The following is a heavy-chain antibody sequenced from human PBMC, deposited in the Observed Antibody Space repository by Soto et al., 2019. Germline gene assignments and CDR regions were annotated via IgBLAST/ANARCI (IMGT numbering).Heavy chain of an antibody. D-gene: IGHD6-13*01. CDR1: GFTFSSYG. CDR3: AKVSIAAARYYYGMDV. J-gene: IGHJ6*02. V-gene: IGHV3-30*18. CDR2: ISYDGSNK. Sequence: QVQLVESGGGVVQPGRSLRLSCAASGFTFSSYGMHWVRQAPGKGLEWVAVISYDGSNKYYADSVKGRFTISRDNSKNTLYLQMTSLRAEDTAVYYCAKVSIAAARYYYGMDVWGQGTTVTVSS.